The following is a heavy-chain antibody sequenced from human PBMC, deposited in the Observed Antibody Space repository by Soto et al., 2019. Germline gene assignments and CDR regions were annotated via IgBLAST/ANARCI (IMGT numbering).Heavy chain of an antibody. D-gene: IGHD3-10*01. CDR3: ARDPFDYGPGDFDP. CDR2: IIPIFGTA. J-gene: IGHJ5*02. CDR1: GGTFSSYA. V-gene: IGHV1-69*13. Sequence: ASVKVSCKASGGTFSSYAISWVRQAPGQGLEWMGGIIPIFGTANYAQKFQGRVTITADESTSTAYMELSSLRSEDTAVYYCARDPFDYGPGDFDPWGQGTLVTVSS.